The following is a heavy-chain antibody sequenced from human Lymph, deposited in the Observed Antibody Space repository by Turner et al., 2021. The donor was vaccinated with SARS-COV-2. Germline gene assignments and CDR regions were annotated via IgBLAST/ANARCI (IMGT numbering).Heavy chain of an antibody. CDR1: GFTCSSYV. CDR2: ISYDGSNK. CDR3: ARGVPEFDS. V-gene: IGHV3-30*04. Sequence: VQLVESGGGGVQPGRSLQLSCAASGFTCSSYVMHWVRQAPGKGLEWVAVISYDGSNKYYADSVKGRFTISRDYSKNTLYLQMNSLRAEDTAIYYCARGVPEFDSWGQGTLVTVSS. D-gene: IGHD2-2*01. J-gene: IGHJ5*01.